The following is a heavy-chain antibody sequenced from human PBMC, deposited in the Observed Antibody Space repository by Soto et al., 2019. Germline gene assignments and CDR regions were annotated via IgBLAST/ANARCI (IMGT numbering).Heavy chain of an antibody. Sequence: QVQLQQWGAGLLKPSETLSLTCAVYGGSFSGYYWSWIRQPPGKGLEWIGEINHSGSTNYNPSLKRRAPLPVDTSMTHFPLRLSSVTAAATAVYYCARGRIKTYYYGSGIRPQTYYYGMDVWGQGTTVTVSS. CDR2: INHSGST. CDR1: GGSFSGYY. V-gene: IGHV4-34*01. CDR3: ARGRIKTYYYGSGIRPQTYYYGMDV. J-gene: IGHJ6*02. D-gene: IGHD3-10*01.